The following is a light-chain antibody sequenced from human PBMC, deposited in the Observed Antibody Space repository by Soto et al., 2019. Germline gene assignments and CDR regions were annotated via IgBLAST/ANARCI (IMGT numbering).Light chain of an antibody. CDR3: QQYNDWPLT. J-gene: IGKJ1*01. Sequence: EIVMTQSPATLAVSPEDRATLSCRASQTGRSNLAWYQQKAGQAPRVLIHGASTRATGIPDRFSGSGSGTDFTLTICSLQSEDFAVYYCQQYNDWPLTCGQGTKVEIK. V-gene: IGKV3-15*01. CDR2: GAS. CDR1: QTGRSN.